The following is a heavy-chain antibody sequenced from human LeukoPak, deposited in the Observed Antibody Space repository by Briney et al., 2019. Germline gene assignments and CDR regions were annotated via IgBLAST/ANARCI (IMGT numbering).Heavy chain of an antibody. CDR2: IYYSGST. V-gene: IGHV4-61*01. CDR3: ARVSGVHGYNGN. Sequence: SETLSLTCAVSGCTFSNYTYYWICIPQPPGKGLEWIGYIYYSGSTNYNPSLKSRFTISVDTSKAQFSLKLSSVTVADTAVYYWARVSGVHGYNGNWGQGTLVTVSA. D-gene: IGHD5-24*01. J-gene: IGHJ4*02. CDR1: GCTFSNYTYY.